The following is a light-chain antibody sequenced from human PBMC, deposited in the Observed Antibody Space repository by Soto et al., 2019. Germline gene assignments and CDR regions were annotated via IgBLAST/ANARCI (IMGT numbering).Light chain of an antibody. J-gene: IGKJ4*01. CDR1: QDINNY. V-gene: IGKV1-27*01. Sequence: DIQMTQSPSSLSASVGDRVTITCRASQDINNYLAWYQQKPGKVPKLLIYGASTLHSGVPSRFSGSGSGTDFTPTISRLQPGDVATYYCQTYNSAPLTFGGGTKVDIK. CDR2: GAS. CDR3: QTYNSAPLT.